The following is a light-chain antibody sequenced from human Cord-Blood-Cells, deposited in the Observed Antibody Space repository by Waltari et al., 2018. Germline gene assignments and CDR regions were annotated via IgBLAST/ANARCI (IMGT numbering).Light chain of an antibody. V-gene: IGKV3-15*01. CDR2: GAS. Sequence: EIVMTQSPATLSVSRGERATIPCRASQSVSSNLAWYQQKPGQAPRPLIYGASTRATGIPARFSGSGSGTEFTLTISSLQSEDFAVYYCQQYNNWPPYSFGQGTKLEIK. CDR3: QQYNNWPPYS. CDR1: QSVSSN. J-gene: IGKJ2*03.